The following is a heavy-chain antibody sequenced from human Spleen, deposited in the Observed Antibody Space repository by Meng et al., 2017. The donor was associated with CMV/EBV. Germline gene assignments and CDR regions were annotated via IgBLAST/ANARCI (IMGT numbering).Heavy chain of an antibody. J-gene: IGHJ6*02. Sequence: GESLKISCAASGFTFSSYAMHWVRQAPGKGLELVAVISYDGSNKYYADSVKGRFTISRDNSKNTLYLQMNSLRAEDTAVYYCARDKGYCSSTSCYADYYYGMDVWGQGTTVTVSS. CDR1: GFTFSSYA. D-gene: IGHD2-2*01. CDR2: ISYDGSNK. CDR3: ARDKGYCSSTSCYADYYYGMDV. V-gene: IGHV3-30-3*01.